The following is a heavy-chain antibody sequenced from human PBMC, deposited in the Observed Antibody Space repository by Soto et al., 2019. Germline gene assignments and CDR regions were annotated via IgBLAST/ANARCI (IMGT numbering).Heavy chain of an antibody. CDR2: IYHSGIT. J-gene: IGHJ4*01. V-gene: IGHV4-59*01. D-gene: IGHD3-10*01. CDR3: ARMSLFYFFDS. CDR1: SDSMTSYY. Sequence: SETLSLTCPVSSDSMTSYYWSWIRQPPGKGLECIGYIYHSGITNYNPSLKSRVTISLDTSKTQFSLRLSFVTAADTAVYYCARMSLFYFFDSWGQGTLVTVSS.